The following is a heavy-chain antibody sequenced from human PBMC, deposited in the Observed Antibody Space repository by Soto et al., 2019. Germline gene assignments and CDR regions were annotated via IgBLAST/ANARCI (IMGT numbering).Heavy chain of an antibody. CDR3: AREADIVVVVAATGGFDY. CDR1: GFTFSSYA. V-gene: IGHV3-30-3*01. Sequence: GGSLRLSCAASGFTFSSYAMHWVRQAPGKGLEWVAVISYDGSNKYYADSVKGRFTISRDNSKNTLYLQMSSLRAEDTAVYYCAREADIVVVVAATGGFDYWGQGTLVTVSS. CDR2: ISYDGSNK. J-gene: IGHJ4*02. D-gene: IGHD2-15*01.